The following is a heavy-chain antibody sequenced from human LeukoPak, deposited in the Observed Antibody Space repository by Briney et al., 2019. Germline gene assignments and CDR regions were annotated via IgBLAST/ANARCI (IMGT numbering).Heavy chain of an antibody. CDR1: GGSISSYH. CDR3: AREIVVAEGAFDI. J-gene: IGHJ3*02. CDR2: IYYSGST. D-gene: IGHD3-22*01. Sequence: SETLSLTCTVSGGSISSYHWSWIRQPPGRGLEWIGYIYYSGSTTYDPSLKSRLTMSLDTSKNQFSLKLSSVTAADTAVYYCAREIVVAEGAFDIWGQGTMVTVSS. V-gene: IGHV4-59*01.